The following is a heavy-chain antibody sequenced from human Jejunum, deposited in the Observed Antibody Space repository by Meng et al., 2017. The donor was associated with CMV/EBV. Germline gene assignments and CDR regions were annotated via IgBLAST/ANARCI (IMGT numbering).Heavy chain of an antibody. CDR3: ARQNYDLLTGYYFDS. D-gene: IGHD3-9*01. CDR1: ADSITSYF. V-gene: IGHV4-59*01. Sequence: QVQLQESGPGLGRPSETPSVTCTVSADSITSYFWTWIRQPPGKGLEWIGHIYHSGGTNSSPSLASRVTISRDTSKRQFSLNLRSVTAADTAVYYCARQNYDLLTGYYFDSWGPGTLVTVSS. CDR2: IYHSGGT. J-gene: IGHJ4*02.